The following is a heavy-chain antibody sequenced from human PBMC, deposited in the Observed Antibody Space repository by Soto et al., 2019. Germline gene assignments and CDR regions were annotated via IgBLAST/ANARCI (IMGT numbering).Heavy chain of an antibody. CDR2: INPRGGGT. CDR1: GYTFTSHY. Sequence: QVQVVQSGAEVKKPGASVKVSCKASGYTFTSHYIHWVRQAPGQGLEWMGIINPRGGGTNYAQKFQDRMTMTRDTSTNTVYMELSSLKSEDTAVYYCAREVEFCSGVNCYSISGAYYYGMDVWGQGTTVTVSS. CDR3: AREVEFCSGVNCYSISGAYYYGMDV. J-gene: IGHJ6*02. V-gene: IGHV1-46*01. D-gene: IGHD2-15*01.